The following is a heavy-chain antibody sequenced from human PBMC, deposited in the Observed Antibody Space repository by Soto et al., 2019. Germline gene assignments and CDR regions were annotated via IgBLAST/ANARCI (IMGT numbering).Heavy chain of an antibody. J-gene: IGHJ6*02. Sequence: PGESLKISCKGSGYSFTSYWIGWVRQMPGKGLEWMGIIYPGDSDTRYSPSFQGQVTISADKSISTAYLQWSSLKASDTAMYYCARRRSTTEKDGGEYYYYYGMDVWGQGTTVTVSS. CDR3: ARRRSTTEKDGGEYYYYYGMDV. D-gene: IGHD4-4*01. CDR2: IYPGDSDT. CDR1: GYSFTSYW. V-gene: IGHV5-51*01.